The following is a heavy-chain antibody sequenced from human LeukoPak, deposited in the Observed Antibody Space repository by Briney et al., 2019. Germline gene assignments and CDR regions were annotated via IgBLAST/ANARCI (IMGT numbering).Heavy chain of an antibody. Sequence: SETLSLTCVVYGGSFSGYYWSWIRQPPGKGLEWIGEINHNGSTTYNPSLKSRVTISVDTSKKQFSLKLTSVTAADTAVYYCASLSRRHLAPGWFDPWGQGTLVTVSS. J-gene: IGHJ5*02. CDR3: ASLSRRHLAPGWFDP. CDR1: GGSFSGYY. CDR2: INHNGST. V-gene: IGHV4-34*01.